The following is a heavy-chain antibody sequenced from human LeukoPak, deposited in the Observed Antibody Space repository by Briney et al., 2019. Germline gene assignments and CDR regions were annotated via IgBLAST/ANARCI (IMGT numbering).Heavy chain of an antibody. CDR2: IFYSGST. Sequence: SETLSLTCTVSGGSISTSNYYWGWIRQPPGKGLEWIGNIFYSGSTYYSPSLKSRVTISLDTSRNQFSLKLSSVTAADTAVYYCARDIPPRMDVWGKGTTVTISS. V-gene: IGHV4-39*07. CDR3: ARDIPPRMDV. CDR1: GGSISTSNYY. J-gene: IGHJ6*04.